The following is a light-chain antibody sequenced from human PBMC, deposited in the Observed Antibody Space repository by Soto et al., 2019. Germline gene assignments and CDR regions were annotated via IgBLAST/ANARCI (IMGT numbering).Light chain of an antibody. V-gene: IGKV3-20*01. CDR2: GAS. Sequence: IVLTQSPGTLALSPWERATLACSASQSVTSNYLAWYQQKPGQAPRLLIFGASIRATGIPDSFSGSGSGTEFTLTISSLQPEDVATYYCQNFDSAPQTFGQGTKVDI. CDR1: QSVTSNY. CDR3: QNFDSAPQT. J-gene: IGKJ1*01.